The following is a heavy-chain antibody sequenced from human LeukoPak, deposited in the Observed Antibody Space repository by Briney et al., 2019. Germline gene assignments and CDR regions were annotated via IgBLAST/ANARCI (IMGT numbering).Heavy chain of an antibody. CDR3: ARNSWRIAAAPFDP. CDR2: IYYSGST. CDR1: GGSISSSSYY. V-gene: IGHV4-39*01. D-gene: IGHD6-13*01. Sequence: SETLSLTCTVSGGSISSSSYYWGWIRQPPGKGLEWIGSIYYSGSTYYNPSLRSRVTISVDTSKNQFSLKLSSVTAADTAVYYCARNSWRIAAAPFDPWGQGTLVTVSS. J-gene: IGHJ5*02.